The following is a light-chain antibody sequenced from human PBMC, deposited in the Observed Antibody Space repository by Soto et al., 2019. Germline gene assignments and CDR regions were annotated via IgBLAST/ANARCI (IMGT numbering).Light chain of an antibody. V-gene: IGKV1-9*01. J-gene: IGKJ4*01. CDR3: QQLNSYPLT. CDR1: QGISSY. CDR2: AAS. Sequence: IQLTQSPSSLSATVGDKVTITCRASQGISSYLAWYQQKPGKAPKLLIYAASTLQSGVPSRFSGSGSGTDFTLTISSLQPKDFATYDCQQLNSYPLTFGGGTKVDIK.